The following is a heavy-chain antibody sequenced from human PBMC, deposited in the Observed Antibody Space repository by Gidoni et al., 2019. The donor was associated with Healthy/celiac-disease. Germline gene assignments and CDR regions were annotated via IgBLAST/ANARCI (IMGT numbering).Heavy chain of an antibody. CDR2: IFSNDEK. Sequence: QVTLKESGPVLVKPTETLTLTCTVSGFSLSNARMGVSWIRQPPGKALEWLAHIFSNDEKSYSTSLKSRLNIYKDTSKSQVVLTMTNMDPVDTATYYCARVQAGVVAAFMDYWGQGTLVTVSS. J-gene: IGHJ4*02. CDR1: GFSLSNARMG. CDR3: ARVQAGVVAAFMDY. V-gene: IGHV2-26*01. D-gene: IGHD2-15*01.